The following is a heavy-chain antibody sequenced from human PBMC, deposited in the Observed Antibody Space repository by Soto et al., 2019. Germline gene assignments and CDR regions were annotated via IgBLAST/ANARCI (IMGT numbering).Heavy chain of an antibody. CDR1: GGTFSSYA. CDR2: IIPIFGTA. V-gene: IGHV1-69*12. D-gene: IGHD1-1*01. Sequence: QVQLVQSGAEVKKPGSSVKVSCKASGGTFSSYAISWVRQAPGQGLEWMGGIIPIFGTANYAQKFQGRVTITADEATITAYIELCSLRSEDTAVYYFASPTRPLYYSYGMDVWGQGTTVTVSS. CDR3: ASPTRPLYYSYGMDV. J-gene: IGHJ6*02.